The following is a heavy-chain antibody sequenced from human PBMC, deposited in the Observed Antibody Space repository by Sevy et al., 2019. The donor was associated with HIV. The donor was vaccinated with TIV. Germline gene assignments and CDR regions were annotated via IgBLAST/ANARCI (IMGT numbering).Heavy chain of an antibody. V-gene: IGHV3-30*04. CDR2: ISYDGSNK. CDR3: ARSDYDFWSGYSSGMDV. D-gene: IGHD3-3*01. Sequence: GGSLRLSCAASGFTFSSYAMHWVRQAPGKGLEWVAVISYDGSNKYYADSVKGRFTISRDNSKNTLYLQMNSLRAEDTAVYYCARSDYDFWSGYSSGMDVWGQGTTVTVSS. J-gene: IGHJ6*02. CDR1: GFTFSSYA.